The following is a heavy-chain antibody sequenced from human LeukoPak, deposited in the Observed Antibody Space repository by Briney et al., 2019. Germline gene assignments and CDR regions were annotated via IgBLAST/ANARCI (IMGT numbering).Heavy chain of an antibody. CDR3: AKDVNYDSSGDFDY. Sequence: GGSLRLSCAASGFTFSSYWMHWVRQAPGKGLEWVSGISWNSGSIGYADSVKGRFTISRDNAKNSLYLQMNSLRAEDTALYYCAKDVNYDSSGDFDYWGQGTLVTVSS. CDR1: GFTFSSYW. J-gene: IGHJ4*02. V-gene: IGHV3-9*01. D-gene: IGHD3-22*01. CDR2: ISWNSGSI.